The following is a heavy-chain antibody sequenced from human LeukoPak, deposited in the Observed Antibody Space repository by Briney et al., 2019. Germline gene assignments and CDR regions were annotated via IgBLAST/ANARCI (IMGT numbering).Heavy chain of an antibody. D-gene: IGHD2-2*01. Sequence: PGGSLRLFCAASGFTFSSYGIHWVRQAPGKGLEWVAVIWYDGSNKYYADSVKGRFTISRDNSKNTLYLQMNSLRAEDTAVYYCARGSCSSTSCYSLPFVSWGQGTLATVSS. CDR3: ARGSCSSTSCYSLPFVS. V-gene: IGHV3-33*01. CDR1: GFTFSSYG. J-gene: IGHJ4*02. CDR2: IWYDGSNK.